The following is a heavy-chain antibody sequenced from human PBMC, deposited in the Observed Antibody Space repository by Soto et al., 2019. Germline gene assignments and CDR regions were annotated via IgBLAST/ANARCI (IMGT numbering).Heavy chain of an antibody. CDR2: IWYDGSNK. CDR3: ARGQGATVVTPGYYFDY. CDR1: GFTFSSYG. D-gene: IGHD2-21*02. J-gene: IGHJ4*02. Sequence: ESGGGVVQPGRSLRLSCAASGFTFSSYGMHWVRQAPGKGLEWVAVIWYDGSNKYYADSVKGRFTISRDNSKNTLYLQMNSLRAEDTAVYYCARGQGATVVTPGYYFDYWGQGTLVTVSS. V-gene: IGHV3-33*01.